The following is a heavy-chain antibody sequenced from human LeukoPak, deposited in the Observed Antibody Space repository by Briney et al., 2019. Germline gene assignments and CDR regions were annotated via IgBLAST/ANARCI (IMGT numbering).Heavy chain of an antibody. J-gene: IGHJ4*02. CDR2: VYYTGSH. V-gene: IGHV4-59*01. D-gene: IGHD3-10*01. CDR1: GDSFSNKY. Sequence: SETLSLTCTVSGDSFSNKYWTWIRQAPGKGLEWIGYVYYTGSHSYSPSPSCRLTISIDLSKTQFSLEMHSVTAADTAVYFCARGSGDGFDYWGQGSLVTVSS. CDR3: ARGSGDGFDY.